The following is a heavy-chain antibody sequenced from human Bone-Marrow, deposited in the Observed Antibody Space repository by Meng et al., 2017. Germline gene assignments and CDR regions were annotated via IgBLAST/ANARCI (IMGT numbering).Heavy chain of an antibody. D-gene: IGHD4-11*01. CDR3: ARGPTTMAHDFDY. V-gene: IGHV6-1*01. Sequence: SQTLSLTCAISGDSVSGNSAAWNWIRQSPSRGLEWLGRTYYRSKWYYDYAVSVKSRITINPDTSKNQFSLQLSSVTAADSAVYYCARGPTTMAHDFDYWGQGTLVTVSS. J-gene: IGHJ4*02. CDR1: GDSVSGNSAA. CDR2: TYYRSKWYY.